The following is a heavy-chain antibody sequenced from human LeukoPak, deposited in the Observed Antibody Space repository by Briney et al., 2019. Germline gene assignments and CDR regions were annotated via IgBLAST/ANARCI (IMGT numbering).Heavy chain of an antibody. D-gene: IGHD3-3*01. V-gene: IGHV3-23*01. CDR2: ISGSGGST. Sequence: PGGSLRLSCAASGFTFSSYAMSWVRQAPGKGLEWVSAISGSGGSTYYADSVKGRFTISRDNSKNTLYLQMNSLRAEDTAVYYCAKGRLRFLEWLPTLGAHNWFDPWGQGTLVTVSS. CDR1: GFTFSSYA. CDR3: AKGRLRFLEWLPTLGAHNWFDP. J-gene: IGHJ5*02.